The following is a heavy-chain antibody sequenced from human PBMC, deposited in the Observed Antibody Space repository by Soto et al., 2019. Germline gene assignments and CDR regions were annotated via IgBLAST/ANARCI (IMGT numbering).Heavy chain of an antibody. J-gene: IGHJ4*02. CDR1: GFPFSGSG. V-gene: IGHV3-30*19. CDR3: XXXXXXXXXXGXGCYSQGYFDY. CDR2: IYYDGSNK. D-gene: IGHD2-15*01. Sequence: QVQLVQSGGGVVQPGRSLRLSCAASGFPFSGSGMHWLRQAPGKGLEWVGLIYYDGSNKYYADSVKGRFTISRDNSRXXXXXXXXXXXXXXXXXXXXXXXXXXXXXXGXGCYSQGYFDYWGQGTLVTVSS.